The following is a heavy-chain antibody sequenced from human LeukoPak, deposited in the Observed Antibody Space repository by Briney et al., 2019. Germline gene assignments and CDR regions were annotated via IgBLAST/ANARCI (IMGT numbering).Heavy chain of an antibody. D-gene: IGHD3-3*01. CDR3: ARGLTIFGVVIMGPFDP. V-gene: IGHV1-46*01. CDR1: GYTFTSYY. J-gene: IGHJ5*02. CDR2: INPSGGST. Sequence: GASVKVSCKASGYTFTSYYMHWVRQAPGQGLEWMAIINPSGGSTSYAQKFQGRVTMTRGMTASTVYMELSSLRSEDTAVYYCARGLTIFGVVIMGPFDPWGQGTLVTVSS.